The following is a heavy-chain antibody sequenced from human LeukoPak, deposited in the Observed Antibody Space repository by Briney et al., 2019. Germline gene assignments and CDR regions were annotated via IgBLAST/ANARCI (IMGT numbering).Heavy chain of an antibody. D-gene: IGHD3-22*01. J-gene: IGHJ4*02. V-gene: IGHV3-23*01. CDR1: GFTFSNYA. CDR2: ISGSAGST. Sequence: GGSLRLSCGASGFTFSNYAMSLVRQAPGMGLEWVSGISGSAGSTYNADSVKGRFTISRDNSKNTLYLQMNSLRAEDTAVYYCAKSRGSGYYYAPFDYWGQGTPVTVSS. CDR3: AKSRGSGYYYAPFDY.